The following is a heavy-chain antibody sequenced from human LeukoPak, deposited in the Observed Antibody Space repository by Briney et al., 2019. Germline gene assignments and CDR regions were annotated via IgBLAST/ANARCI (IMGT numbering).Heavy chain of an antibody. D-gene: IGHD7-27*01. CDR1: GGSISSSNFY. V-gene: IGHV4-39*07. CDR2: IYYSGST. CDR3: ASRKLGNDY. J-gene: IGHJ4*02. Sequence: SETLSLTCTVSGGSISSSNFYWGWIRQPPGKGLEWIGSIYYSGSTYYNPSLKSRVTISVDTSKNQFSLKLSSVTAADTAVYYCASRKLGNDYWGQGTLVTVSS.